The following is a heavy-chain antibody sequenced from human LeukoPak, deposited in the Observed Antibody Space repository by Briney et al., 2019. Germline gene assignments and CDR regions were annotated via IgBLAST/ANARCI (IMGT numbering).Heavy chain of an antibody. CDR2: ISAYNGNT. D-gene: IGHD2-8*01. V-gene: IGHV1-18*01. J-gene: IGHJ4*02. CDR3: ARGTVGKTYYMRGDY. CDR1: GYTFTSYG. Sequence: ASVKVSCRASGYTFTSYGISGVGQAPGQGLGGMGWISAYNGNTNYAQKLQGRVTMTTDTSTSTAYMELRSLRSDDTAVYYCARGTVGKTYYMRGDYWGQGTLVTVSS.